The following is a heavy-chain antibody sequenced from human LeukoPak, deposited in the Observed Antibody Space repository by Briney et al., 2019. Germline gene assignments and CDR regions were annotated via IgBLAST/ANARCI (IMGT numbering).Heavy chain of an antibody. Sequence: SETLSLTCAVYGGSFSTYYWSWIRQPPGKGLEWIGEGNRSGGTNYNPSLKSRVTVSVDKSKNQFSLKLSSVTAADRAVYYCASGRGNYHGSGRSYFDYWGLGTLVTVSS. CDR3: ASGRGNYHGSGRSYFDY. CDR2: GNRSGGT. V-gene: IGHV4-34*01. D-gene: IGHD3-10*01. CDR1: GGSFSTYY. J-gene: IGHJ4*02.